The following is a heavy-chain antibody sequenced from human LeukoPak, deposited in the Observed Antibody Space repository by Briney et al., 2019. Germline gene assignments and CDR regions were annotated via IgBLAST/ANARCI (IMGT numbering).Heavy chain of an antibody. Sequence: SETLSLTCTVSGGSISSYYWSWIRQPAGKGLEWIGRIYTSGSTNYNPSLKSRVTMSVDTSKNQFSLKLSSVTAADTAVYYCARESVDYYYYYMDVWGKGTTVTISS. V-gene: IGHV4-4*07. CDR1: GGSISSYY. J-gene: IGHJ6*03. CDR3: ARESVDYYYYYMDV. CDR2: IYTSGST.